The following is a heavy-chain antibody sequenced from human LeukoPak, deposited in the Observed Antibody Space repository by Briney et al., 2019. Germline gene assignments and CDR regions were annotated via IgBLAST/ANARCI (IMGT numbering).Heavy chain of an antibody. Sequence: GGSLRLSCAASGFTFSSYAMHWVRQAPGKGLEYVSAISSNGGSTYYANSVKGRFTISRDNSKNTLYLQMGSLRAEDMAVYYCARVADGVYDYWGQGTLVTVSS. CDR1: GFTFSSYA. D-gene: IGHD3-16*01. V-gene: IGHV3-64*01. CDR3: ARVADGVYDY. J-gene: IGHJ4*02. CDR2: ISSNGGST.